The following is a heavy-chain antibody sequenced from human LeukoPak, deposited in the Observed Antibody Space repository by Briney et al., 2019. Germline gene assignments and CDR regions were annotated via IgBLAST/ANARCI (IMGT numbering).Heavy chain of an antibody. CDR2: ISSSSSTI. CDR1: GFSVCDYN. J-gene: IGHJ4*02. D-gene: IGHD6-19*01. Sequence: PGVSLRLSCAASGFSVCDYNMNWVRQAPEKGLEWVSYISSSSSTIYYADSVKGRFTISRDNAKNSLYLQMNSLRAEDTAVYYCAKAGYSSGWYGLDYWGQGTLVTVSS. CDR3: AKAGYSSGWYGLDY. V-gene: IGHV3-48*04.